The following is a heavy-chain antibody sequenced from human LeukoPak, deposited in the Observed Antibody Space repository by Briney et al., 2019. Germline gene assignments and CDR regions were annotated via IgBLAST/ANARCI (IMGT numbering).Heavy chain of an antibody. V-gene: IGHV3-74*01. D-gene: IGHD5-24*01. Sequence: PGGSLRLSCAASGFTFSNYWMHWVRQAPGKGLVWVSHINTGGSTTDYADSVKGRFTISRDNAKNTLYLQMNSLRAEDTAVYYCSRDLRGRDDYWGQGILVIVSS. CDR2: INTGGSTT. J-gene: IGHJ4*02. CDR1: GFTFSNYW. CDR3: SRDLRGRDDY.